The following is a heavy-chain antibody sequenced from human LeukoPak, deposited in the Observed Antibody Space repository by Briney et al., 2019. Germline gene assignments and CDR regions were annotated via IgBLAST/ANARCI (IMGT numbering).Heavy chain of an antibody. J-gene: IGHJ4*02. CDR1: GFTFSSYG. CDR3: AKRGSSSWSPDY. D-gene: IGHD6-13*01. CDR2: IRYDGSNK. V-gene: IGHV3-30*02. Sequence: PGGSLRLSCAASGFTFSSYGMHWVRQAPGKGLGWVAFIRYDGSNKYYADSVKGRSTISRDNSKNTLYLQMNSLRAEDTAVYYCAKRGSSSWSPDYWGQGTLVTVSS.